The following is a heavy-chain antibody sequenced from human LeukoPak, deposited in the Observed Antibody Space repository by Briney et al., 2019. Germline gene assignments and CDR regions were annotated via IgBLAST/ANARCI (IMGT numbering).Heavy chain of an antibody. D-gene: IGHD5-12*01. J-gene: IGHJ4*02. CDR2: ISWNSGSI. Sequence: GGSLRLSCAASGFTFDDYAMHWVRQAPGKGLEWVSGISWNSGSIGYADSVKGRFTISRDNAKNSLYLQMNSLRAEDTALYYCAILASRWGQETLVTVSS. CDR1: GFTFDDYA. CDR3: AILASR. V-gene: IGHV3-9*01.